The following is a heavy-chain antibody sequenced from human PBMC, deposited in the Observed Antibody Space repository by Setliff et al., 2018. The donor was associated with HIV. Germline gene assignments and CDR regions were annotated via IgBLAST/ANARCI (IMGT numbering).Heavy chain of an antibody. CDR1: GGSIKSSSYY. Sequence: ETLSLTCTVSGGSIKSSSYYWGWIRQPPGKGLEWIGSIYYSGNTYYNPSLKSRVTISVDTSRNQFSLRLSPVTAADTAVYYCARKKTVVILNYFDYWGLGTLVTVSS. J-gene: IGHJ4*02. D-gene: IGHD2-15*01. CDR2: IYYSGNT. V-gene: IGHV4-39*07. CDR3: ARKKTVVILNYFDY.